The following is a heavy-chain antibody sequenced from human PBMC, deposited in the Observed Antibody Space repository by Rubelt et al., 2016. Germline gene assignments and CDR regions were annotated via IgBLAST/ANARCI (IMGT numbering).Heavy chain of an antibody. Sequence: QLQLQESGPGLVKPSETLSLTCTVSGGSISSSSYYWGWIRQPPGKGLEWIGSIYYSGSTYYNPSLKSRVTISVDTSKNRFSLKLSSVTAADTAVYYCARYLAVAGTYRFDYWGQGTLVTVSS. CDR3: ARYLAVAGTYRFDY. J-gene: IGHJ4*02. CDR1: GGSISSSSYY. CDR2: IYYSGST. D-gene: IGHD6-19*01. V-gene: IGHV4-39*01.